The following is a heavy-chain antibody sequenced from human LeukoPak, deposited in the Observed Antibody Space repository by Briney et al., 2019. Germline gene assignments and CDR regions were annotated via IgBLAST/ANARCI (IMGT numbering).Heavy chain of an antibody. Sequence: PGGSLRLSCAASGFTVSSNYMSWVRQAPGKGLEWVSVIYSGGSTYYADSVKGRFTISRDNSKNTLYLQMNSLRAEDTAVYYCARDLRNDEGGNYWGQGTLVTVSS. D-gene: IGHD1-1*01. CDR2: IYSGGST. CDR1: GFTVSSNY. CDR3: ARDLRNDEGGNY. V-gene: IGHV3-53*01. J-gene: IGHJ4*02.